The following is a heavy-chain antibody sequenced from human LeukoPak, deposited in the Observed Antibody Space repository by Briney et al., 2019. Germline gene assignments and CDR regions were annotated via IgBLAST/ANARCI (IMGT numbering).Heavy chain of an antibody. Sequence: ASVKVSCKASGYTFTGYYMHWVRQAPGQGLEWMGWINPNSGGTNYAQKFRGRVTMTRDTSISTAYMELSRLRSDDTAVYYCARVYYDSSGYLDYWGQGTLVTVSS. J-gene: IGHJ4*02. V-gene: IGHV1-2*02. D-gene: IGHD3-22*01. CDR1: GYTFTGYY. CDR2: INPNSGGT. CDR3: ARVYYDSSGYLDY.